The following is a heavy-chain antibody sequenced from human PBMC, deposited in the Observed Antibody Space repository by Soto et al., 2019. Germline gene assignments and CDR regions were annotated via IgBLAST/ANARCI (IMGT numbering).Heavy chain of an antibody. J-gene: IGHJ3*02. D-gene: IGHD3-22*01. V-gene: IGHV1-18*01. Sequence: ASVKVSCKASGYTFTSYGISWVRQAPGQGLEWMGWISAYNGNTNYAQKLQGRVTMTTDTSTSTAYMELRSLRSDGTAVYYCARERRRQYYYDSSGYQLAAFDIWGQGTMVTVSS. CDR3: ARERRRQYYYDSSGYQLAAFDI. CDR2: ISAYNGNT. CDR1: GYTFTSYG.